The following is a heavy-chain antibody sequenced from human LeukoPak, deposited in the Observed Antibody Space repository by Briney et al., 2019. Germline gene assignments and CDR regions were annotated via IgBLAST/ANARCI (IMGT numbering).Heavy chain of an antibody. CDR1: GFTFDDYA. CDR3: AKDQDTAMVDAFDI. D-gene: IGHD5-18*01. Sequence: GRSQRLSCAASGFTFDDYAMHWVRQAPGKGLEWVSGISWNSGSIGYADSVKGRFTISRDNAKNSLYLQMNSLRAEDTALYYCAKDQDTAMVDAFDIWGQGTMVTVSS. V-gene: IGHV3-9*01. CDR2: ISWNSGSI. J-gene: IGHJ3*02.